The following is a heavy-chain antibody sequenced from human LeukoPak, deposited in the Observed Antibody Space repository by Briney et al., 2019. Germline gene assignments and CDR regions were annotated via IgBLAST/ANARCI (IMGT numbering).Heavy chain of an antibody. J-gene: IGHJ6*03. V-gene: IGHV4-39*07. D-gene: IGHD3-10*01. Sequence: SETLSLTCTVSGGSISSSSYYWGWIRQPPGKGLEWIGSIYYSGSTYYNQSLKSRVTISVDTSKNQFSLKLSSVTAADTAVYYCAREESSGTYYYYYMDVWGKGTTVTVSS. CDR3: AREESSGTYYYYYMDV. CDR1: GGSISSSSYY. CDR2: IYYSGST.